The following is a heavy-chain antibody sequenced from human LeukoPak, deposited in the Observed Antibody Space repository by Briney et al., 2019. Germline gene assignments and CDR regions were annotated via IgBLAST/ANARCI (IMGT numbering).Heavy chain of an antibody. Sequence: SETLSLTCTVSGGSISSYYWSWIRQPPGKGLEWIGYIYYSGSTNYNPSLKSRVTISVDTSKNQFSLKLSSVTAADTAVYYCASPTRELPRGGDAFDIWGQGTMVTVSS. D-gene: IGHD1-26*01. V-gene: IGHV4-59*01. CDR3: ASPTRELPRGGDAFDI. CDR2: IYYSGST. CDR1: GGSISSYY. J-gene: IGHJ3*02.